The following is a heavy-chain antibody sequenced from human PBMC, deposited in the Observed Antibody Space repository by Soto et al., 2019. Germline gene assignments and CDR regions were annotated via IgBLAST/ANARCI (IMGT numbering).Heavy chain of an antibody. CDR1: GYSISSGYY. V-gene: IGHV4-38-2*01. CDR3: ARAPIVVVSAAFGWLAS. D-gene: IGHD2-2*01. CDR2: IFHSGMT. Sequence: PSETLSLTCAVAGYSISSGYYWAWIRQPPGKGLEWIASIFHSGMTYHNPSLKSRVTISVDTSKNQFSLNLSSVTAADTAVYYCARAPIVVVSAAFGWLASWGQGTRVTVSS. J-gene: IGHJ5*01.